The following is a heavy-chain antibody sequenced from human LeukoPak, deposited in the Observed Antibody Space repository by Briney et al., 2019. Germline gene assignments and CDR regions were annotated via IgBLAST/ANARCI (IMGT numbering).Heavy chain of an antibody. CDR2: IYTSGST. J-gene: IGHJ6*02. CDR1: GGSISSYY. CDR3: AREGGGDSYYYYGMDV. D-gene: IGHD2-21*02. Sequence: PSETLSLTCTVSGGSISSYYWSWIRQPAGKGLEWIGRIYTSGSTNYNPSLKSRVTMSVDTSKNQFSLKLRSVTAADTAVYYCAREGGGDSYYYYGMDVWGQGTTVTVSS. V-gene: IGHV4-4*07.